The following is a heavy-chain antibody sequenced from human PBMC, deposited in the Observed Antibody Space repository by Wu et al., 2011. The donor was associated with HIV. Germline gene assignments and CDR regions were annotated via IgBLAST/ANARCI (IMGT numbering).Heavy chain of an antibody. D-gene: IGHD3-16*01. CDR2: INPGDSRT. J-gene: IGHJ6*02. Sequence: QVQLVQSGAEVKKPGASVKVSCKTSGYTFTRYYIHWVRQAPGQGLEWMGIINPGDSRTNYAERFQGRVTLTSDTSTNTLYMELSSLRSEDTAVYYCAREVGRGVNDVSGMDVWGQGTTITVSS. CDR3: AREVGRGVNDVSGMDV. V-gene: IGHV1-46*01. CDR1: GYTFTRYY.